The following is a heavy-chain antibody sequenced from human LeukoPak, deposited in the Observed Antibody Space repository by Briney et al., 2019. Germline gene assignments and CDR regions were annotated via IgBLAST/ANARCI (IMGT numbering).Heavy chain of an antibody. D-gene: IGHD4-17*01. Sequence: ASVKVSCKASGGTFSSYAISWVRQAPGQGLEWMGGIIPIFGTANYAQKFQGRVTIPTDESTSTAYMELSSLRSEDTAVYYCARNDYGNNWFDPWGQGTLVTVSS. CDR2: IIPIFGTA. CDR3: ARNDYGNNWFDP. J-gene: IGHJ5*02. V-gene: IGHV1-69*05. CDR1: GGTFSSYA.